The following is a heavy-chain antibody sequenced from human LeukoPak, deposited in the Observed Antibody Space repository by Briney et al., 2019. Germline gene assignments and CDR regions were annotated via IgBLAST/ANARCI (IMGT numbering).Heavy chain of an antibody. CDR3: AKAVRGYSSSSDY. CDR1: GFTFSSYS. CDR2: ISSSSSYI. D-gene: IGHD6-13*01. Sequence: GGSLRLSCAVSGFTFSSYSMNWVRQAPGKGLEWVSSISSSSSYIYYADSVKGRFTISRDNAKNSLYLQMNSLRAEDTAVYYCAKAVRGYSSSSDYWGQGTLVTVSS. J-gene: IGHJ4*02. V-gene: IGHV3-21*04.